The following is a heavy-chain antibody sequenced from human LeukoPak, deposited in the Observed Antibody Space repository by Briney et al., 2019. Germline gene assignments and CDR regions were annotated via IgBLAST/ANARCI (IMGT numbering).Heavy chain of an antibody. D-gene: IGHD4-23*01. Sequence: PGGCLRLSCAASGFDLWRYAMSWVRQVPGKGLEWVADISGGGDGTHYADSVQGRFTISRDNSKNSVLLQMGSLRAHDTAVYYCVRVNYGGNSGYHSDHWGQGTLVPVSS. V-gene: IGHV3-23*01. CDR2: ISGGGDGT. J-gene: IGHJ4*02. CDR3: VRVNYGGNSGYHSDH. CDR1: GFDLWRYA.